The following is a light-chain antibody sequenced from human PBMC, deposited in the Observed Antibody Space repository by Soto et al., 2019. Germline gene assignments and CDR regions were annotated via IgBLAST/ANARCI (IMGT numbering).Light chain of an antibody. CDR1: SSDVGGYKY. Sequence: QSVLTQPASVSGSPGQSITISCTGTSSDVGGYKYVSWYQQHPGKAPKLMIFEVNSRPSGVSNRFSGSKSRNTASLTISGLRAEDEADYYCSSFSSSSTHYVFGTGTKVTVL. V-gene: IGLV2-14*01. J-gene: IGLJ1*01. CDR2: EVN. CDR3: SSFSSSSTHYV.